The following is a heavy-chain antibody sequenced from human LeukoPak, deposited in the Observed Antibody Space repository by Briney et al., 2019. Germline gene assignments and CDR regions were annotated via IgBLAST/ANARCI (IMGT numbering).Heavy chain of an antibody. CDR2: IYSGGST. J-gene: IGHJ4*02. D-gene: IGHD7-27*01. CDR1: GFTFSSFW. Sequence: PGGSLRLSCAVSGFTFSSFWMSWVRQAPGKGLEWVSVIYSGGSTYYADSVKGRFTISRDNSNNTLYLQMNSLRAEDTAVYYCARDLGYWGQGTLVTVSS. CDR3: ARDLGY. V-gene: IGHV3-53*01.